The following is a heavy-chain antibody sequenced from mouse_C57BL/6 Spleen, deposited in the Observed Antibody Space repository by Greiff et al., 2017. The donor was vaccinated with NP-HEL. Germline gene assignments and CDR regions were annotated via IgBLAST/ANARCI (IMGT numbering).Heavy chain of an antibody. J-gene: IGHJ3*01. V-gene: IGHV1-7*01. CDR2: ITPSSGYP. CDR3: ARERKYGNPFAY. Sequence: VQLQQSGAELAKPGASVKLSCKASGYTFTSYWMHWVQQRPGQGLEWIGYITPSSGYPKYNQNFKDKATVTAAKSSRTDYMQLSSLTYEESAVYYCARERKYGNPFAYWGQGTMVTVSA. D-gene: IGHD2-1*01. CDR1: GYTFTSYW.